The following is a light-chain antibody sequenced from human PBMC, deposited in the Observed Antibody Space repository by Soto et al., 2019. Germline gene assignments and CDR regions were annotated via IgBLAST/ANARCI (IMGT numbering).Light chain of an antibody. Sequence: QSALTQPASVSGSPGQSITISCTGTSSDVGGYNYVSWYQQHPGKAPKLMIYDVSNRPSGVSNRFSGSKSGNTASLTISGRQAEDDADYYCSSYTSSSTLVVFGGGTKRTVL. CDR2: DVS. CDR3: SSYTSSSTLVV. J-gene: IGLJ2*01. V-gene: IGLV2-14*01. CDR1: SSDVGGYNY.